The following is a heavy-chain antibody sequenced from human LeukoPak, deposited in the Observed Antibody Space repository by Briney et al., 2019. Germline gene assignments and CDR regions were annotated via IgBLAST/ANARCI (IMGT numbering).Heavy chain of an antibody. CDR2: IIPILGIA. Sequence: KVSCKASGYTFTSYGISWVRQAPGQGLEWMGRIIPILGIANYAQKFQGRVTITADKSTSTAYMELSSLRSEDTAVYYCAREGRVLRYFDWLLPFDYWGQGTLVTVSS. CDR1: GYTFTSYG. CDR3: AREGRVLRYFDWLLPFDY. V-gene: IGHV1-69*04. D-gene: IGHD3-9*01. J-gene: IGHJ4*02.